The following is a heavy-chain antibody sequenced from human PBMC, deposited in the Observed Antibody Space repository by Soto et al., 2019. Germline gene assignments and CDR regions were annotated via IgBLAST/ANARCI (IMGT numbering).Heavy chain of an antibody. D-gene: IGHD6-13*01. CDR2: INAGNGNT. CDR1: GYTFTRYA. V-gene: IGHV1-3*01. Sequence: ASVKVSCKASGYTFTRYAMHWVRQAPGQRLEWMGWINAGNGNTKYSQKFQGRVTITRDTSASTAYMELSSLGSEDTAVYYCAREGSSSWYFDYWGQGTLVTVSS. J-gene: IGHJ4*02. CDR3: AREGSSSWYFDY.